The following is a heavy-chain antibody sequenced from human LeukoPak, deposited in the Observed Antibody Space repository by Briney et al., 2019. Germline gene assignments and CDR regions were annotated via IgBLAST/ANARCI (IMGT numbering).Heavy chain of an antibody. CDR3: ASPVEMATISENWYFDL. CDR2: ISAYNGNT. J-gene: IGHJ2*01. V-gene: IGHV1-18*01. D-gene: IGHD5-24*01. CDR1: GNTFTSYG. Sequence: ASVKVSCKASGNTFTSYGISWVRQAPGQGLEWMGWISAYNGNTNYAQKLQGRVTMTTDTSTSTAYMELSSLRSEDTAVYYCASPVEMATISENWYFDLWGRGTLVTVSS.